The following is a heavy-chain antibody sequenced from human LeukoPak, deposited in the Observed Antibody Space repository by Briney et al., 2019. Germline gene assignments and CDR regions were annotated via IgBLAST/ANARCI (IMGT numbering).Heavy chain of an antibody. V-gene: IGHV4-59*01. CDR2: IYYSGST. Sequence: PSETLSLTCTVSGGSISSYYWSWIRQPPGKGLEWIGYIYYSGSTNYNPSLKSRVTISVDTSKNQFSLKLSSVTAADTAVYYCARLSNTDVFDYWGQGTLVTVSS. CDR3: ARLSNTDVFDY. J-gene: IGHJ4*02. CDR1: GGSISSYY.